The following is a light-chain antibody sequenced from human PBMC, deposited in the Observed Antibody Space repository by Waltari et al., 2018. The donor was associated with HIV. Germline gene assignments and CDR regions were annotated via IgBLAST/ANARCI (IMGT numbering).Light chain of an antibody. J-gene: IGLJ2*01. Sequence: QSVLTQPPSVSGAPGQRVTISCTGSSSNLGAGYHVHWYQQVPGTAPKLLIFGNSNRPSGVPDRFSGSKSATSASLAITGLQAEDEADYYCQSYDSSLTVVIFGGGTKLTVL. CDR1: SSNLGAGYH. CDR3: QSYDSSLTVVI. V-gene: IGLV1-40*01. CDR2: GNS.